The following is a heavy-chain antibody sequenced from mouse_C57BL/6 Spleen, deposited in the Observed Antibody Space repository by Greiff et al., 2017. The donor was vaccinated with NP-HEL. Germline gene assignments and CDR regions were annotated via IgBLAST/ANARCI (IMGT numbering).Heavy chain of an antibody. V-gene: IGHV5-17*01. CDR1: GFTFSDYG. CDR3: ARGGSSLYAMDY. D-gene: IGHD1-1*01. Sequence: VQLKESGGGLVKPGGSLKLSCAASGFTFSDYGMHWVRQAPEKGLEWVAYISSGSSTIYYADTVKGRFTISRDNAKNTLFLQMTSLRSEDTAMYYCARGGSSLYAMDYWGQGTSVTVSS. J-gene: IGHJ4*01. CDR2: ISSGSSTI.